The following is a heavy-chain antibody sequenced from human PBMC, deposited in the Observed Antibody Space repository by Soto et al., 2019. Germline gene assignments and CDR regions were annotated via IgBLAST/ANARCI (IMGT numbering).Heavy chain of an antibody. J-gene: IGHJ6*03. Sequence: GASVKVSCKASGYTFTSYGISWVRQAPGQGLEWMGWISAYNGNTNYAQKLQGRVTMTTDTSTSTAYMELRSLRSDDTAVYYCAMHCICTSCDPADYYYMDVWGQGTTVTVSS. CDR1: GYTFTSYG. CDR3: AMHCICTSCDPADYYYMDV. D-gene: IGHD2-2*01. CDR2: ISAYNGNT. V-gene: IGHV1-18*01.